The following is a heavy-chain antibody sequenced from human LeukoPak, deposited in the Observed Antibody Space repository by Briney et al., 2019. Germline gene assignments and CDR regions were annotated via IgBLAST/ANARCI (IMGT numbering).Heavy chain of an antibody. CDR1: GGSFSGYY. Sequence: SETLSLICAVYGGSFSGYYWSWIRQPPGKGLEWIGEINHSGSTNYNPSLKSRVTISVDTSKNQFSLKLSSVTAADTAVYYCARGARGRGIVVVPAAIGHWFDPWGQGTLVTVSS. V-gene: IGHV4-34*01. CDR3: ARGARGRGIVVVPAAIGHWFDP. J-gene: IGHJ5*02. CDR2: INHSGST. D-gene: IGHD2-2*01.